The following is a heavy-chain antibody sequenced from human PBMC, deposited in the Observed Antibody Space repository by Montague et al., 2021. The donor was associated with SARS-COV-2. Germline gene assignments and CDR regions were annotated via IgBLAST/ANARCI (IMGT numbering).Heavy chain of an antibody. CDR2: INHSGST. V-gene: IGHV4-34*01. CDR3: ARGTKRVFTYEYDSSGYASNY. CDR1: GGSFSSYN. Sequence: SETLSLTCAVYGGSFSSYNWSWCRQPPGKGREWSGEINHSGSTKYNPSLKSRVTVSVDTSKNQFSLKRSSVTAAHTAVYYCARGTKRVFTYEYDSSGYASNYWGQGTLVTVSS. D-gene: IGHD3-22*01. J-gene: IGHJ4*02.